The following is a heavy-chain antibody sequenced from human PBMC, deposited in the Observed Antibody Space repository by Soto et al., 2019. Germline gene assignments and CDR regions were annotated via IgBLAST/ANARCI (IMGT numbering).Heavy chain of an antibody. Sequence: PXATLSLTCAVYGGSFSGHSWTWIRQSPGKGLEWIGDINHSGRVNYSPSLKSRVTISLDTSKNQFSLTLSAVTAADTAMYYCSTPAYATNGYYRFDPCGQRTLVTVPS. CDR1: GGSFSGHS. J-gene: IGHJ5*01. V-gene: IGHV4-34*01. D-gene: IGHD3-22*01. CDR3: STPAYATNGYYRFDP. CDR2: INHSGRV.